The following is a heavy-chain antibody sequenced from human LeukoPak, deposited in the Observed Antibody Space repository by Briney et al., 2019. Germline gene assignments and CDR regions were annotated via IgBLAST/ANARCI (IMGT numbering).Heavy chain of an antibody. CDR1: GFTFSSYW. D-gene: IGHD1-14*01. CDR3: ARNRAGMDV. Sequence: GGSLRLSCAASGFTFSSYWMSWVRQAPGKGPEWVANIKQDGSEAYYVDSVKGQFSISRDNAKISLYLQMNSLRAEDTAVYYCARNRAGMDVWGQGTTVTVSS. V-gene: IGHV3-7*01. CDR2: IKQDGSEA. J-gene: IGHJ6*02.